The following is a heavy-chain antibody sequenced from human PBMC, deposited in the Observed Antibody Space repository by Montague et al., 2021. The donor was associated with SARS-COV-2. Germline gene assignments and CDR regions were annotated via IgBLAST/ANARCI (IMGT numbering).Heavy chain of an antibody. J-gene: IGHJ3*01. CDR2: ISWRSGTT. D-gene: IGHD6-19*01. Sequence: FLRLSCAASGFTFHDYALRWVRQAPGKGLEWVSGISWRSGTTDYADSVKGRFTISRDNANKSLYLQMNRLRAEDTALYYCVKGRVRSGRYQGDAFEHWGQGTMVIGSS. CDR3: VKGRVRSGRYQGDAFEH. V-gene: IGHV3-9*01. CDR1: GFTFHDYA.